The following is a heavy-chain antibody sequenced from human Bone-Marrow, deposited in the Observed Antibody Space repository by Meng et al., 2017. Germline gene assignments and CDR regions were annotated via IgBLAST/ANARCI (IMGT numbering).Heavy chain of an antibody. CDR1: GYTFTSYG. CDR2: ISAYNGNT. D-gene: IGHD3-16*01. J-gene: IGHJ4*02. V-gene: IGHV1-18*01. Sequence: QVKWVEAGAGVNEPGASVKVSCKASGYTFTSYGISWVRQAPGQGLEWMGWISAYNGNTNYAQKLQGRVTMTTDTSTSTAYMELRSLRSDDTAVYYCARDRSTRGGYNYWGQGTLVTVFS. CDR3: ARDRSTRGGYNY.